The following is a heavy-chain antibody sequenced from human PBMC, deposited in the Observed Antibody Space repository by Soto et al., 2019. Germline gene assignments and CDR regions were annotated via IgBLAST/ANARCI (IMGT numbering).Heavy chain of an antibody. CDR3: ARDFEY. CDR2: INSDGSST. V-gene: IGHV3-74*01. Sequence: PGGSLRLSCEASGFTFSTFWMHWVRQAPGKGLVWVSRINSDGSSTNCADSVKGRVTISRDNAKNMLYLQMNSLRAEDTAVYYCARDFEYWGQGTLVTVSS. J-gene: IGHJ4*02. CDR1: GFTFSTFW.